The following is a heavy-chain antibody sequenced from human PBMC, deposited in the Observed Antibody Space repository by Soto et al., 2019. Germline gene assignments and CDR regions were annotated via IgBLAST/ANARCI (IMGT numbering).Heavy chain of an antibody. D-gene: IGHD2-8*02. Sequence: ASVKVSCKASGYTFTSYYMHWVRQAPGQGLEWMGIINPSGGSTSYAQKFQGRVTMTMDTSTSTVYMELSSLRSEDTAVYYCARELVVAGYYYGMDVWGQGTTVTVSS. V-gene: IGHV1-46*01. CDR1: GYTFTSYY. CDR2: INPSGGST. J-gene: IGHJ6*02. CDR3: ARELVVAGYYYGMDV.